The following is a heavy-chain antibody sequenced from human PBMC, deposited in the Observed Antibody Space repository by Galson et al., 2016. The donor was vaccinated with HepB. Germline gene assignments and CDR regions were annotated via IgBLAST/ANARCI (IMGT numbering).Heavy chain of an antibody. CDR3: SRHHQRSGSGSYHSDFDY. J-gene: IGHJ4*02. Sequence: SVKVSCKASGYTFTDYYIHWVRQAPGQGLEWMGWINPSSGGTKYVQKFPGRVTMTGDTSINTAYMELTRVRSDDTAVYYCSRHHQRSGSGSYHSDFDYWGQGTLVTVAS. V-gene: IGHV1-2*02. D-gene: IGHD3-10*01. CDR2: INPSSGGT. CDR1: GYTFTDYY.